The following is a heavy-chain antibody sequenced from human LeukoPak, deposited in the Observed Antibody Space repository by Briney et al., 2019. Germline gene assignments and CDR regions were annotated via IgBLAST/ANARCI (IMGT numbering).Heavy chain of an antibody. V-gene: IGHV3-33*01. CDR3: ARDLRTGKKDI. CDR1: GFTFSSYG. J-gene: IGHJ3*02. CDR2: IWYDGSNK. Sequence: PGRSLRLSCAASGFTFSSYGMHWVRQAPGKGLEWVAVIWYDGSNKYYADSVKGRFTISRDNSKNTLYLQMNSLRAEDTAVYYCARDLRTGKKDIWGQGTMVTVSS.